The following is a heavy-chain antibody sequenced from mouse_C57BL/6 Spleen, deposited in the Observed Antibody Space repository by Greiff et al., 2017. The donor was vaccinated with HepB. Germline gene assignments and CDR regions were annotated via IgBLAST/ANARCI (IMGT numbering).Heavy chain of an antibody. CDR1: GYTFTSYW. J-gene: IGHJ2*01. CDR2: INPSNGGT. CDR3: ARRGFITTVVAYYFDY. Sequence: VQLKQPGTELVKPGASVKLSCKASGYTFTSYWMHWVKQRPGQGLEWIGNINPSNGGTNYNEKFKSKATLTVDKSSSTAYMQLSSLTSEDSAVYYCARRGFITTVVAYYFDYWGQGTTLTVSS. D-gene: IGHD1-1*01. V-gene: IGHV1-53*01.